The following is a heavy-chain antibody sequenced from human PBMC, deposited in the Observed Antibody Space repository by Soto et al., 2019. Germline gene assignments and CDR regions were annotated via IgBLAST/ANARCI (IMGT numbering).Heavy chain of an antibody. J-gene: IGHJ5*02. CDR1: GGTIRVQSNY. CDR3: PSRYNGNDYCLDP. D-gene: IGHD1-20*01. Sequence: PWETLSLTCTVSGGTIRVQSNYWTWIRQTPGKGLEWVGSSYYSGTSYFNPALKVRVTIPVDTSTTQFSLSLTSVTAGDTAVDYCPSRYNGNDYCLDPWGQGTLVTVSS. V-gene: IGHV4-39*01. CDR2: SYYSGTS.